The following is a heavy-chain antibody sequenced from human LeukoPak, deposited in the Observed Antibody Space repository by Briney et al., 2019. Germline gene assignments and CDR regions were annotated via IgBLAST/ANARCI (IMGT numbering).Heavy chain of an antibody. J-gene: IGHJ1*01. V-gene: IGHV4-59*08. CDR3: ASHQGEWHPFQP. Sequence: SETLSLTCSVSGGSISSYYWSWIRQPPGKGLEWIGYIYYSGSTNYNPSFKSRVTMSADTSKNQFSLNLTSVTAADTAVYYCASHQGEWHPFQPWGQGTLVTVSS. CDR1: GGSISSYY. CDR2: IYYSGST. D-gene: IGHD3-16*01.